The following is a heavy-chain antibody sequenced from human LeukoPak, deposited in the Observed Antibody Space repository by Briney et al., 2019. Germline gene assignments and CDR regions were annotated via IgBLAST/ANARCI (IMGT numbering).Heavy chain of an antibody. V-gene: IGHV5-51*01. D-gene: IGHD6-19*01. CDR2: IYPGDSDT. Sequence: GGSLKISWKGSGYHFTSYWNGWVRQMPGKGLEGMRIIYPGDSDTRYSPSFQGQVTISADKSISTAYLQWSSLKASDTAMYYCARGRGSSGSYYFDYWGQGTLVTVSS. J-gene: IGHJ4*02. CDR1: GYHFTSYW. CDR3: ARGRGSSGSYYFDY.